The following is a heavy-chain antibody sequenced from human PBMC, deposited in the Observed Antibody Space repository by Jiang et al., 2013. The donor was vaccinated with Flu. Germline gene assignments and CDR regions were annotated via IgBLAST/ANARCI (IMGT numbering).Heavy chain of an antibody. J-gene: IGHJ4*01. CDR2: ISYDGSNK. CDR3: DEKERDVDTASGYTNDY. V-gene: IGHV3-30*03. D-gene: IGHD5-18*01. Sequence: VQLVESGGGVVQPGRSLRLSCAASGFTFSSYGMHWVRQAPGKGLEWVAVISYDGSNKYYADSVKGRFTISRDNSKNTLYLQMNSLRAEDTAVYYCDEKERDVDTASGYTNDY. CDR1: GFTFSSYG.